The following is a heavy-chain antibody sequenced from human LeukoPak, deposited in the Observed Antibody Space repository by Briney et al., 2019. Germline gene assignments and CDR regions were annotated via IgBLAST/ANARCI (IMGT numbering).Heavy chain of an antibody. Sequence: GGSLRLSCAASGFTFSSYAMSWVRQAPGKGLEWVSSISVSGGSTDYADSVKGRFTISRDNSKNTLYLQMNTLRAEDTAVYYCAKRRDGFDLWGQGTMVTVSS. CDR3: AKRRDGFDL. V-gene: IGHV3-23*01. CDR2: ISVSGGST. J-gene: IGHJ3*01. CDR1: GFTFSSYA.